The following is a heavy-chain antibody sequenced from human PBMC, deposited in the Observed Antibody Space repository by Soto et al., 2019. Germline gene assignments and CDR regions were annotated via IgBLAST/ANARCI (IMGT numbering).Heavy chain of an antibody. J-gene: IGHJ4*02. V-gene: IGHV1-69*06. CDR2: ISPTFGTA. Sequence: GASVKVSCKASGGTLSRHAIAWVRQAPGQGLEWMGGISPTFGTATYAPKFQGRVAISADRSSNTAYMELSSLRSQDTAVYYCASERSAQYFDSWGQGTVVTVSS. CDR1: GGTLSRHA. CDR3: ASERSAQYFDS. D-gene: IGHD1-26*01.